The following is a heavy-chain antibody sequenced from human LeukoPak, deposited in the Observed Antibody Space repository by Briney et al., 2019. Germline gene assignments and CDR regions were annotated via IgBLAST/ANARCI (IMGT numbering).Heavy chain of an antibody. CDR2: INAGNGDT. V-gene: IGHV1-3*01. Sequence: GASVKVSCKASGCTFTKYVVHWVRQAPGQRPEWMGWINAGNGDTKYSQNFQDRVTITRDTSANTAYMELSSLTSEDTALYYCARDDCGDTCYPGGYWGQGTLVTVSS. CDR1: GCTFTKYV. CDR3: ARDDCGDTCYPGGY. D-gene: IGHD2-21*01. J-gene: IGHJ4*02.